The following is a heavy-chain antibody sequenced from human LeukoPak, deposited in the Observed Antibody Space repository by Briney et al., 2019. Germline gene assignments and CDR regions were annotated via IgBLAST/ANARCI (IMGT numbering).Heavy chain of an antibody. CDR3: ARAQQWLVHYFDY. CDR2: INHSGST. D-gene: IGHD6-19*01. Sequence: SETLSLTCAVYGGSFSGYYWSWIRQPPGKGLEWIGEINHSGSTNYNPSLKSRVTISVDTSKNQFSLKLSSVTAADTAVYYCARAQQWLVHYFDYWGQGTLVTVSS. J-gene: IGHJ4*02. V-gene: IGHV4-34*01. CDR1: GGSFSGYY.